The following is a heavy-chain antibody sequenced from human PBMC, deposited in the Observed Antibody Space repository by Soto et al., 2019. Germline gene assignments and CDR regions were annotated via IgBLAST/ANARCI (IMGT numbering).Heavy chain of an antibody. Sequence: EVQLLESGGGLVQPGGSLRLSCAASGFTFSSYAMSWVRQAPGKGLEWVSGISGSGGSTYYADSVKGRFTISRDNSKNTLYLQMNSLRAEDTAVYYWAKAGGGWVAYNWFYPWGQGTLVTVSS. CDR3: AKAGGGWVAYNWFYP. J-gene: IGHJ5*02. D-gene: IGHD2-8*02. CDR1: GFTFSSYA. V-gene: IGHV3-23*01. CDR2: ISGSGGST.